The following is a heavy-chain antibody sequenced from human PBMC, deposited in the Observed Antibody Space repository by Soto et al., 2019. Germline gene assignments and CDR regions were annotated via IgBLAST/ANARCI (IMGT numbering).Heavy chain of an antibody. D-gene: IGHD2-15*01. J-gene: IGHJ4*02. Sequence: GGSLRLSCAASGFTFSSYAMSWVRQAPGKGLEWVSAISGSGGSTYYADSVKGRFTISRDNSKSTLYLQMNSLRAEDTAVYYCAKDLEVVAATRPFDYWGQGTLVTVSS. CDR2: ISGSGGST. CDR3: AKDLEVVAATRPFDY. CDR1: GFTFSSYA. V-gene: IGHV3-23*01.